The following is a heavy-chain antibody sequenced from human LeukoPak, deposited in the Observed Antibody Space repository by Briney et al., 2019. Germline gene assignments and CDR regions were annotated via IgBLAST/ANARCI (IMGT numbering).Heavy chain of an antibody. CDR3: AELGITMIGGV. J-gene: IGHJ6*04. Sequence: GGSLRLSCAASGFTFSSYGMSWVRQAPGKGLEWVSAISGSGGSTYYADSVKGRFTISRDNAKNSLYLQMNSLRAEDTAVYYCAELGITMIGGVWGEGTTVTISS. D-gene: IGHD3-10*02. V-gene: IGHV3-23*01. CDR2: ISGSGGST. CDR1: GFTFSSYG.